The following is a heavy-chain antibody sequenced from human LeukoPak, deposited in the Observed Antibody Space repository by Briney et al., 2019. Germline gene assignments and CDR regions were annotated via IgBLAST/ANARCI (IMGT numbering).Heavy chain of an antibody. D-gene: IGHD3-22*01. CDR3: ARRGYYYDSRGYSYFDY. J-gene: IGHJ4*02. V-gene: IGHV4-59*01. CDR1: GGSIRSYY. CDR2: IHHSGST. Sequence: SETLSLTCTVSGGSIRSYYWGWIRQPPGKGLEWIGDIHHSGSTDYKPSLKSRVTISVDTSKNQFSLKLSSVTAPDTAVYHCARRGYYYDSRGYSYFDYWGQGTLVTVSS.